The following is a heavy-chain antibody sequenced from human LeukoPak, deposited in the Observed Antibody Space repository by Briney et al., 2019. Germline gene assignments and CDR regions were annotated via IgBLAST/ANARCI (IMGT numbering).Heavy chain of an antibody. J-gene: IGHJ6*03. CDR2: IYSGGST. CDR1: GFTVSSNY. V-gene: IGHV3-53*01. Sequence: PGGSLRLSCAASGFTVSSNYMSWVRQAPGKGLEWVSVIYSGGSTYYADSVKGRFTISRDNSKNTLYLQMNSLRAEDTAVYYCARGFTGTTYPFYYYYMDVWGKGTTVTVSS. D-gene: IGHD1-1*01. CDR3: ARGFTGTTYPFYYYYMDV.